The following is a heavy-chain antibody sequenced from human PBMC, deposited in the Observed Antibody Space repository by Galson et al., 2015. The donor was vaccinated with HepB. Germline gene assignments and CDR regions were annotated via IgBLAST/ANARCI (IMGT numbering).Heavy chain of an antibody. D-gene: IGHD3-10*01. CDR3: ARGPPYYYGSGSPRDDYFDY. CDR2: IYSGGST. V-gene: IGHV3-66*01. J-gene: IGHJ4*02. CDR1: GFTVSSNY. Sequence: SLRLSCAASGFTVSSNYMSWVRQAPGKGLEWVSVIYSGGSTYYADSVKGRFTISRDNSKNTLYLQMNSLRAEDTAVYYCARGPPYYYGSGSPRDDYFDYWGQGTLVTVSS.